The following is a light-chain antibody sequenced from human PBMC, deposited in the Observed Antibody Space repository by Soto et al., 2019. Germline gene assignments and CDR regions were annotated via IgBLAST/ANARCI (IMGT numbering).Light chain of an antibody. J-gene: IGLJ1*01. CDR2: GNT. CDR1: SSNIGSTYD. V-gene: IGLV1-40*01. Sequence: QSVLTQPPSVSGAPGQRGTISFTWSSSNIGSTYDVQWYQQLPGTAPKLLIPGNTNRPSGVPDRFSGSKSGTSASLATTGLQADEEADYYCQSYDDSLSVHYVFGTGTKVTVL. CDR3: QSYDDSLSVHYV.